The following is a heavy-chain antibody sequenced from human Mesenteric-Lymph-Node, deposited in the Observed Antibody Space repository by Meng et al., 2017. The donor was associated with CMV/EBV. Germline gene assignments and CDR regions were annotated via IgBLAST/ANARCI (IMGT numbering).Heavy chain of an antibody. V-gene: IGHV1-2*02. Sequence: VKVSCKASGYTFTGYYMHWVRKAPGQGLEWIGWINPNGGATNYAQKFQGRVTMSRATSISTAYMELSRLRSDDTAVYYCARGVGGSFDNWGQGTLVTVSS. CDR3: ARGVGGSFDN. CDR1: GYTFTGYY. J-gene: IGHJ5*02. CDR2: INPNGGAT. D-gene: IGHD1-26*01.